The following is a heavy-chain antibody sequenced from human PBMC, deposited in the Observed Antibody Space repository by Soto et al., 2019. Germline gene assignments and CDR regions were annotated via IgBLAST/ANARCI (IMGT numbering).Heavy chain of an antibody. CDR1: GDSISNFY. CDR3: ARTVLGPDLLADSFVDYYYYMDV. V-gene: IGHV4-59*08. D-gene: IGHD3-9*01. J-gene: IGHJ6*03. Sequence: SNTLSITCTVSGDSISNFYWSWIRQPPGKGLEWFGYVYYTGSTSYNPSLKRRVTFSADSSRGQFSLRLNSVTAADTAVYYCARTVLGPDLLADSFVDYYYYMDVWGQGTTVTVS. CDR2: VYYTGST.